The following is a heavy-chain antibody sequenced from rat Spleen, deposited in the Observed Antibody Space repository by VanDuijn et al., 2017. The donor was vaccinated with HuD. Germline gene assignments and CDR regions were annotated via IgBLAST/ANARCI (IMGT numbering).Heavy chain of an antibody. CDR2: IWNTGGT. Sequence: QVQLKESGPGLVLPSQTLSLTCTVAGFSLTSYNVHWVRQPPGKDLEWMGVIWNTGGTQYNSALKSRLSISKDTSKSQVFLKMNSLQTEDTATYYCARGEGFGGYRPNWFDYWGHGVMVTVSS. CDR3: ARGEGFGGYRPNWFDY. D-gene: IGHD1-11*01. V-gene: IGHV2-41*01. CDR1: GFSLTSYN. J-gene: IGHJ2*01.